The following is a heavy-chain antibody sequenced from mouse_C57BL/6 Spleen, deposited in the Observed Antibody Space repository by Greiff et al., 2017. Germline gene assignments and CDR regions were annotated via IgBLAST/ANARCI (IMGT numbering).Heavy chain of an antibody. D-gene: IGHD2-3*01. V-gene: IGHV5-9*01. J-gene: IGHJ4*01. CDR3: ASGLDGYYGYAMDY. CDR2: ISGGGGNT. Sequence: EVQLQESGGGLVKPGGSLKLSCAASGFTFSSYTMSWVRQTPEKRLEWVATISGGGGNTYYPDSVKGRFTISRDNAKNTLYLQMSSLRSEDTALYYCASGLDGYYGYAMDYWGQGTSVTVSS. CDR1: GFTFSSYT.